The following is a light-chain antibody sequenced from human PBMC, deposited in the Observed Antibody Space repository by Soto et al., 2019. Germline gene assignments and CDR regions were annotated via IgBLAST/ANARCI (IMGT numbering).Light chain of an antibody. J-gene: IGKJ5*01. CDR3: QQRNYLQIT. Sequence: EIVLTLSPGTLSFSPGERATLSCRASQSISGYLAWYQQKPGQAPRLLIYDVSNRATGIPARFRGRGSGTAFTLTISLLEAEDVASYYWQQRNYLQITFGQGTRLEIK. CDR2: DVS. CDR1: QSISGY. V-gene: IGKV3-11*01.